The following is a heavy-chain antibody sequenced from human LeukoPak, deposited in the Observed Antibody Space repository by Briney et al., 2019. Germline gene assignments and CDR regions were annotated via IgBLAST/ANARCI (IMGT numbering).Heavy chain of an antibody. V-gene: IGHV3-23*01. CDR3: ARVHPVTMLAGAFDI. D-gene: IGHD3-10*02. CDR2: ISGSGGST. J-gene: IGHJ3*02. CDR1: GFTFSSYC. Sequence: PGGSLRLSCAASGFTFSSYCMSWVRQAPGKGLEWVSAISGSGGSTYYADSVKGRFTISRDNAKNSLYLQMNSLRAEDTAVYYCARVHPVTMLAGAFDIWGQGTMVTVSS.